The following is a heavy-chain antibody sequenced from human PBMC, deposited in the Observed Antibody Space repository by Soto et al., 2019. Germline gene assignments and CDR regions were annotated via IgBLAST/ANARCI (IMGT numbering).Heavy chain of an antibody. CDR2: ISGTGYSS. V-gene: IGHV3-23*01. CDR3: ARSLGNHWTDYDFYY. CDR1: GFAFSSYS. J-gene: IGHJ4*02. Sequence: EVQLLESWGELVQPGGSLRLSCAASGFAFSSYSLSWVRRAPGKGLEWVSGISGTGYSSYYIDSVEGRFTISRDNSKNTLYLQMNSLRVEDTAGYYCARSLGNHWTDYDFYYWGQGTLVTVSS. D-gene: IGHD1-1*01.